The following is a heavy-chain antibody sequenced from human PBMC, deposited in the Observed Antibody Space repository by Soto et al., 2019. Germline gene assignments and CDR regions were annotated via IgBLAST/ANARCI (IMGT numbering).Heavy chain of an antibody. Sequence: SETLSLTCAVSGGSISSSNWWSWVRQPPGKGLEWIGEIYHSGSTNYNPSLKSRVTISVDKSKNQFSLKLSSVTAADTAVYYCARRVDILTGPDQAGIDYWGQGTLVTVSS. CDR2: IYHSGST. D-gene: IGHD3-9*01. CDR3: ARRVDILTGPDQAGIDY. J-gene: IGHJ4*02. CDR1: GGSISSSNW. V-gene: IGHV4-4*02.